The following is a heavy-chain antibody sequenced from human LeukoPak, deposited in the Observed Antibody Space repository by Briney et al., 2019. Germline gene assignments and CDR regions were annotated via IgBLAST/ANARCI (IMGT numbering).Heavy chain of an antibody. V-gene: IGHV3-23*01. CDR1: GFTFSSYA. D-gene: IGHD2-15*01. J-gene: IGHJ3*02. CDR3: ARDKQKTGYCSGGSCSRIYNGAFDI. Sequence: QPGGSLRLSCAASGFTFSSYAMSWVRQAPGKGLEWVSAISGSGGSTYYADSVKGRFTISRDNSKNTLYLQMNSLRAEDTAVYYCARDKQKTGYCSGGSCSRIYNGAFDIWGQGTMVTVSS. CDR2: ISGSGGST.